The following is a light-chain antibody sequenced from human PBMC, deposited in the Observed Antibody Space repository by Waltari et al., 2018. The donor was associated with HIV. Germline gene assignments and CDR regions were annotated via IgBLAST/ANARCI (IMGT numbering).Light chain of an antibody. Sequence: SYELTQPSSVSVSPGQTARITCSGDVLANKHARWFQQKSGQAPVVGIYKDTERPSEIPERCSGSSSGTTVTLTINGAQVEDEADYYCYSATDDYRVVFGGGTQLTVL. V-gene: IGLV3-27*01. CDR3: YSATDDYRVV. CDR2: KDT. J-gene: IGLJ2*01. CDR1: VLANKH.